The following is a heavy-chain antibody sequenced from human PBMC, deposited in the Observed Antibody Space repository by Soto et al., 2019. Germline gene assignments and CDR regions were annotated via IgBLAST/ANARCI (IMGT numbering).Heavy chain of an antibody. Sequence: PGESLKISCKGSGYSFTNFWIGWVRQMPGKGLEWMGFIYPGDSATTYSPSFQGQVTISADKSISTAYLQWSSLKASDTAMYYCARPAYSNYGGYYYGMDVWGQGTTVTVSS. CDR3: ARPAYSNYGGYYYGMDV. CDR1: GYSFTNFW. J-gene: IGHJ6*02. V-gene: IGHV5-51*01. CDR2: IYPGDSAT. D-gene: IGHD4-4*01.